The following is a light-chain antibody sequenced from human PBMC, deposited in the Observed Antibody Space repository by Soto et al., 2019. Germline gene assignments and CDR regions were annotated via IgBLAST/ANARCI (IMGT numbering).Light chain of an antibody. CDR1: QAIGNG. V-gene: IGKV1-6*01. CDR2: AAS. Sequence: AIQMTQSPSSLSASVGDRVTITCRASQAIGNGLDWYQQIPGKAPKLLIYAASRLHSGVPSNFSGSGSGTDFTLTISSLQPEDFATYYCLQYYSFPWTFGQGTKVELK. J-gene: IGKJ1*01. CDR3: LQYYSFPWT.